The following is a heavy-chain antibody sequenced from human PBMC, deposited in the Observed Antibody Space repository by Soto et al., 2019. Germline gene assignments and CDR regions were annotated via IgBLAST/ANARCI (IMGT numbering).Heavy chain of an antibody. J-gene: IGHJ4*02. Sequence: GGSLRLSCAASGFTFSRYGLHWVRQAPGKGLEWVAVIWSDGNNKYYADSVKGRFTISRDNSKKTLYLQMNSLRAEDTAVYYCARVFDTYYFDSWGQGNMVTVSS. CDR3: ARVFDTYYFDS. V-gene: IGHV3-33*08. D-gene: IGHD3-9*01. CDR1: GFTFSRYG. CDR2: IWSDGNNK.